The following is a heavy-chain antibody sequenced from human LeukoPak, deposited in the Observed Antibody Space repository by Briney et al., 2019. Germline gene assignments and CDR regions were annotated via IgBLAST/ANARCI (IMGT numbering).Heavy chain of an antibody. J-gene: IGHJ4*02. V-gene: IGHV3-53*01. CDR3: ARDSLGMSTLDS. CDR1: GFTVSNNY. D-gene: IGHD5/OR15-5a*01. CDR2: IYSGGST. Sequence: GGSLRLSCAASGFTVSNNYMSWVRQAPGKGLEWVAVIYSGGSTYYADSVKGRFTISRDSSKNTLYLQMNSLRPEDTAVYYCARDSLGMSTLDSWGQGTLVTVSS.